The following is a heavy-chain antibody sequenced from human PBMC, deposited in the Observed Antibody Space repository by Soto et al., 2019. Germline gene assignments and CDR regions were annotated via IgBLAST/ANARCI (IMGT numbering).Heavy chain of an antibody. J-gene: IGHJ6*02. CDR2: ISYDGSNK. CDR1: GFTFSSYG. D-gene: IGHD4-17*01. Sequence: QVQLVESGGGVVQPGRSLRLSWAASGFTFSSYGMHWVRQAPGKGLEWVAVISYDGSNKYYADSVKGRFTISRDNSKNTLYLQMNSLRAEDTAVYYCAKILQLGDYAYYYYGMDVWGQGTTVTVSS. CDR3: AKILQLGDYAYYYYGMDV. V-gene: IGHV3-30*18.